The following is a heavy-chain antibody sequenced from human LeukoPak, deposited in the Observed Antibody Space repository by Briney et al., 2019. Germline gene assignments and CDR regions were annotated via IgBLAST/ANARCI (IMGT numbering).Heavy chain of an antibody. D-gene: IGHD5-18*01. Sequence: PSETLSLTCTVSGGSISSGSYYWSWIRQPAGNGLEWIGYIDHTGITNYNPSLNSRVTISRETSKNQFSLTLSSVTAADTAVYYCARGQKYRNGYTVTELGSGYFDYWGQGTLVTVSS. CDR3: ARGQKYRNGYTVTELGSGYFDY. CDR2: IDHTGIT. J-gene: IGHJ4*02. CDR1: GGSISSGSYY. V-gene: IGHV4-61*10.